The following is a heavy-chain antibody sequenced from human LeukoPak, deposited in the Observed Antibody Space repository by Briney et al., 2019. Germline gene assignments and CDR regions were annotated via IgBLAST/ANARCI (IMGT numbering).Heavy chain of an antibody. CDR3: ARDRSGYDIFDY. Sequence: SETLSLTCTVSGGSIGSGDYYWSWIRQSPGKGLEWIGYIHHSGSTYYNPSLKSRLTISVDTSKNQFSLKLSSVTAADTAMYYCARDRSGYDIFDYWGQGTLVTVSS. CDR1: GGSIGSGDYY. V-gene: IGHV4-30-4*01. J-gene: IGHJ4*02. CDR2: IHHSGST. D-gene: IGHD5-12*01.